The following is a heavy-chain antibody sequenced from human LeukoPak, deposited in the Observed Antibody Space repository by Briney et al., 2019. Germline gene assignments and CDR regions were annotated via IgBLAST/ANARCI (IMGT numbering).Heavy chain of an antibody. Sequence: SETLSLTCTVSGGSISSGGYYWGWIRQHPGTGLEWIGYIYYSGSTYYNPSLKSRVTISVDTSKNQFSLKLSSVTAADTAVYYCASLPYSGYDFDYWGQGTLVTVSS. D-gene: IGHD5-12*01. J-gene: IGHJ4*02. CDR2: IYYSGST. CDR1: GGSISSGGYY. CDR3: ASLPYSGYDFDY. V-gene: IGHV4-31*03.